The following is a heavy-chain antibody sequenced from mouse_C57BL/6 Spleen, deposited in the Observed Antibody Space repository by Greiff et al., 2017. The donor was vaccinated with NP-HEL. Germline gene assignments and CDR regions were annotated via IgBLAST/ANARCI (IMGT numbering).Heavy chain of an antibody. Sequence: QVQLQQPGAELVKPGASVKMSCKASGYTFTSYWITWVKERPGQGLEWIGDIYPGSGSTNYNEKFKSKATLTVDTSSSTAYMQLSSLTTEDSAVYYCARNNYHFDYWGQGTTLTVSS. CDR3: ARNNYHFDY. J-gene: IGHJ2*01. CDR1: GYTFTSYW. D-gene: IGHD2-1*01. CDR2: IYPGSGST. V-gene: IGHV1-55*01.